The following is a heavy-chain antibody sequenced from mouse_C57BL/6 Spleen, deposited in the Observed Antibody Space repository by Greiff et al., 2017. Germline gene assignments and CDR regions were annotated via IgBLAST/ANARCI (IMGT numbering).Heavy chain of an antibody. CDR3: ARGLTGGYFDY. Sequence: VQLKESGAELARPGASVKLSCKASGYTFTSYGISWVKQRTGQGLEWIGEIYPRSGNTYYNEKFKGKATLTADKSSSTAYMELRSLTSEDSAVYFCARGLTGGYFDYWGQGTTLTVSS. CDR2: IYPRSGNT. V-gene: IGHV1-81*01. J-gene: IGHJ2*01. D-gene: IGHD4-1*01. CDR1: GYTFTSYG.